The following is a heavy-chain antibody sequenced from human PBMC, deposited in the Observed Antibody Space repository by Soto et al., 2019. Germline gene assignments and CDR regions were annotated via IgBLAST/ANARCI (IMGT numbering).Heavy chain of an antibody. CDR2: IDPSDSYT. D-gene: IGHD2-2*01. J-gene: IGHJ6*02. Sequence: EVQLVQSGAEVKKPGESLRISCKGSGYSFTSYWISWVRQMPGKGLEWMGRIDPSDSYTNYSPSFQGHVTISADKSISTAYLQWSSLKASDTTMYYCARHCSSTSCYGGYYGMDVWGQGTTVTVSS. CDR3: ARHCSSTSCYGGYYGMDV. V-gene: IGHV5-10-1*03. CDR1: GYSFTSYW.